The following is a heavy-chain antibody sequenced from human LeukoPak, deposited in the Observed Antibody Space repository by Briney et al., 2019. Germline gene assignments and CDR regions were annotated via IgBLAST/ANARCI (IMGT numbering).Heavy chain of an antibody. CDR1: GFTFSSYA. J-gene: IGHJ4*02. CDR2: ISHDGGTP. V-gene: IGHV3-23*01. D-gene: IGHD3-16*02. CDR3: AKARDSLGELSFH. Sequence: PGGSLRLSCAASGFTFSSYAMSWVRQAPGKGLEWVSAISHDGGTPYYADSVKGRFTISRDSSKNTVYLQMNSLRAGDTAVYYCAKARDSLGELSFHGGQGTLVTVSS.